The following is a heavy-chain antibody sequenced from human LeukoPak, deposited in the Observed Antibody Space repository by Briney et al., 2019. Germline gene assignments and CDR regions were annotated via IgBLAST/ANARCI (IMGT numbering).Heavy chain of an antibody. J-gene: IGHJ5*02. D-gene: IGHD1-7*01. CDR1: GGSFSGYY. CDR3: ARSITGTGKFDNWFDP. V-gene: IGHV4-34*01. Sequence: SETLSLTCAVYGGSFSGYYWSWIRQPPGKGLEWIGEINHSGSTNYNPSLKSRVTISVDTSKNQFSLKLSSVTAADTAVYYCARSITGTGKFDNWFDPWGQGTLVTVSS. CDR2: INHSGST.